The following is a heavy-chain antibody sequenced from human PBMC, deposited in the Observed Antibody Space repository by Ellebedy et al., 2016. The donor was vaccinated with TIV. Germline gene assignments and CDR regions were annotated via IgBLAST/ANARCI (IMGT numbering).Heavy chain of an antibody. Sequence: AASVKVSCKASGGTFSSYAISWVRQAPGQGLEWMGGIIPIFGTANYAQKFQGRVTITADESTSTAYMELSSLRSEDTAVYYCARRDDYGDSEGGYYYYYGMDVWGQGTTVTVSS. D-gene: IGHD4-17*01. CDR2: IIPIFGTA. CDR3: ARRDDYGDSEGGYYYYYGMDV. J-gene: IGHJ6*02. CDR1: GGTFSSYA. V-gene: IGHV1-69*13.